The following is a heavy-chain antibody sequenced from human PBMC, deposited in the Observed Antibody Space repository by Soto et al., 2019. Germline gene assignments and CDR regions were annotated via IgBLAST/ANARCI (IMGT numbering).Heavy chain of an antibody. CDR3: ARSSGGSYTDFDY. D-gene: IGHD2-15*01. CDR1: GGSISSYY. V-gene: IGHV4-59*01. J-gene: IGHJ4*02. Sequence: ETLSLTCTVSGGSISSYYWSWIRQPPGKGLEWIGYIYYSGSTNYNPSLKSRVTISVDTSKNQFSLKLSSVTAADTAVYYCARSSGGSYTDFDYWGQGTLVTISS. CDR2: IYYSGST.